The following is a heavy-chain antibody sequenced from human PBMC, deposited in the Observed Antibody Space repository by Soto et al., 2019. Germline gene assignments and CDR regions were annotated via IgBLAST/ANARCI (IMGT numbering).Heavy chain of an antibody. CDR3: ARVGDDYGDYLYYFDY. D-gene: IGHD4-17*01. J-gene: IGHJ4*02. Sequence: GGSLRLSCAASGFTFSSYGMHWVRQAPGKGLEWVAVIWYDGSNKYYADSVKGRFTTSRDNSKNTLYLQMNILRAEDTAVYYCARVGDDYGDYLYYFDYWGQGTLVTVSS. V-gene: IGHV3-33*01. CDR2: IWYDGSNK. CDR1: GFTFSSYG.